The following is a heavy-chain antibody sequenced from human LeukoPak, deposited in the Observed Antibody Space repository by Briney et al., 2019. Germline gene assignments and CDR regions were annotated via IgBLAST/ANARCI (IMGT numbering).Heavy chain of an antibody. D-gene: IGHD2-15*01. Sequence: SSETLSLTCPVSGGSISSYYWNWIRQPAGKGREWIGRLYSSGRTGYNPCVNSGVTMSVDTCKSQFSLNLSSVTAADWAVCYCVRARGRLLHSDYWRRGTVVSVSS. CDR2: LYSSGRT. V-gene: IGHV4-4*07. CDR1: GGSISSYY. CDR3: VRARGRLLHSDY. J-gene: IGHJ4*02.